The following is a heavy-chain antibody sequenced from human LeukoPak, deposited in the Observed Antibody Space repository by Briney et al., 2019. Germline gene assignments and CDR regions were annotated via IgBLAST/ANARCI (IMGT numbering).Heavy chain of an antibody. CDR1: GGSFSGYY. CDR3: ARHLITYDAFHI. CDR2: IYHSGST. Sequence: SETLSLTCAVYGGSFSGYYWSWIRQPPGKGLEWIGYIYHSGSTNYNPSLKSRVTISVDTSKNQFSLKLSSVTAADTAVYYCARHLITYDAFHIWGQGTMVTVSS. V-gene: IGHV4-59*08. D-gene: IGHD3-16*01. J-gene: IGHJ3*02.